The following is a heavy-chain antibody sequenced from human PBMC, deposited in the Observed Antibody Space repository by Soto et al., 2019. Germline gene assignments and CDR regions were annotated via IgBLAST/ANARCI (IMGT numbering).Heavy chain of an antibody. CDR3: AGGPGGFGEAPPDV. Sequence: SVKVSCKASGGTFSSYAISWVRQAPGQGLEWMGGIIPIFGTANYAQKFQGRVTITADKSTSTAYMELSSLRSEDTAVYYCAGGPGGFGEAPPDVWGQGTTVTVSS. CDR1: GGTFSSYA. V-gene: IGHV1-69*06. J-gene: IGHJ6*02. D-gene: IGHD3-10*01. CDR2: IIPIFGTA.